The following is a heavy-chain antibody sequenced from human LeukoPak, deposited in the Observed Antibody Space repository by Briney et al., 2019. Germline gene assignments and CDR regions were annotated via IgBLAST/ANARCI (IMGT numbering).Heavy chain of an antibody. CDR1: GGSISSRNYF. CDR3: ARVIEDRNWCFDL. D-gene: IGHD2-15*01. J-gene: IGHJ2*01. Sequence: PSQTLSLTCTVSGGSISSRNYFWNWIRQPAGKGLEWIGHIDTSGSTKYNPSLKTRVTISVETSKKQFSLKLRSVTAADTAVYYCARVIEDRNWCFDLWGRGTLVTVSS. V-gene: IGHV4-61*09. CDR2: IDTSGST.